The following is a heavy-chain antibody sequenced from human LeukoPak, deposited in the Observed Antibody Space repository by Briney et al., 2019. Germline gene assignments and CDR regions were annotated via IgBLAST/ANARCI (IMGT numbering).Heavy chain of an antibody. CDR1: LDSISRSSLY. Sequence: SETLSLTCTVSLDSISRSSLYCGSVRQPPGKGLEWNWYIYYSGRPYYHPSLKSRVPISVDKSKNQFSLKLGSVTSADKDVYYCARHEYYDSSAIDYWGQGTLVTVSS. V-gene: IGHV4-39*01. CDR2: IYYSGRP. J-gene: IGHJ4*02. CDR3: ARHEYYDSSAIDY. D-gene: IGHD3-22*01.